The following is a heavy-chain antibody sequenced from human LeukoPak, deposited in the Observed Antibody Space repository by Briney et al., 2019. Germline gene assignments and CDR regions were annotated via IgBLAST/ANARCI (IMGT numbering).Heavy chain of an antibody. D-gene: IGHD6-13*01. J-gene: IGHJ3*02. V-gene: IGHV1-2*02. Sequence: GASVKVSCKASGYTLSDYYIYWLRQAPGQGLEWMGWINPHSGGTNYAQKFQGRVTMTRDTSISTAYMELSRLRSDDTAVYSCARVSQQLVWSAFDIGGQGTMVTVSS. CDR2: INPHSGGT. CDR3: ARVSQQLVWSAFDI. CDR1: GYTLSDYY.